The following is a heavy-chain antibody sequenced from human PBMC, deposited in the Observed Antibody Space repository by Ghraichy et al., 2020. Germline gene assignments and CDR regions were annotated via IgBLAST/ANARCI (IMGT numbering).Heavy chain of an antibody. D-gene: IGHD6-19*01. Sequence: GESLNISCAASGFTFSDYYMSWIRQAPGKGLEWVSYISSSGSTIYYADSVKGRFTISRDNAKNSLYLQMNSLRAEDTAVYYCARGGLAVAGSDNSPYFQHWGQGTLVTVSS. CDR1: GFTFSDYY. V-gene: IGHV3-11*01. J-gene: IGHJ1*01. CDR2: ISSSGSTI. CDR3: ARGGLAVAGSDNSPYFQH.